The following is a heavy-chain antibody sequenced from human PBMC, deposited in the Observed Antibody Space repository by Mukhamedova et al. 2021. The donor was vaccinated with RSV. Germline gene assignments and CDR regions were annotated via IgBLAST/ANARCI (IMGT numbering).Heavy chain of an antibody. J-gene: IGHJ6*02. CDR3: ARVGTGYYYGMEV. D-gene: IGHD1-1*01. Sequence: SLKNRVTISVDKSKNQFSLKLSSVNAADTAVYYCARVGTGYYYGMEVWGQGTTVTVSS. V-gene: IGHV4-4*02.